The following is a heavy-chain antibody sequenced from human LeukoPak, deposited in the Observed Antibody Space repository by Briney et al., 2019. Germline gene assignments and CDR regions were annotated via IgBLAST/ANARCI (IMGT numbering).Heavy chain of an antibody. Sequence: GASVKVSCKASGYTLTGFYIHWVRQAPGQGLEWMGIINPSGGSTSYAQKFQGRVTMTRDTSTSTVYMELSSLRSEDTAVYYCARGGWSTRHKSTVVKSSVIDYWGQGTLVTVSS. CDR3: ARGGWSTRHKSTVVKSSVIDY. CDR2: INPSGGST. CDR1: GYTLTGFY. J-gene: IGHJ4*02. D-gene: IGHD4-23*01. V-gene: IGHV1-46*01.